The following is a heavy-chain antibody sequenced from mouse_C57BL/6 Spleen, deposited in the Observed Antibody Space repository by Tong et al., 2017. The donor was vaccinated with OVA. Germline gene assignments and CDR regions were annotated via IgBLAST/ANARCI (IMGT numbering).Heavy chain of an antibody. CDR2: IWTGGGT. CDR3: AKLYSNLYYAMDY. CDR1: GFSLTSYA. V-gene: IGHV2-9-1*01. D-gene: IGHD2-5*01. Sequence: VQLQESGPGLVAPSQSLSITCTVSGFSLTSYAISWVRQPPGKGLEWLGVIWTGGGTNYNSALKSRLSISKDNSKSQVFLKLNSLQTDDTATYYCAKLYSNLYYAMDYWGQGTSVTVSS. J-gene: IGHJ4*01.